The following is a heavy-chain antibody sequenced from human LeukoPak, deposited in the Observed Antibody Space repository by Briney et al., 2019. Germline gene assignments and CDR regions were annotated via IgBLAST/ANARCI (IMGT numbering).Heavy chain of an antibody. CDR2: IYYSGNT. Sequence: SETLSLTCTVSGGSISANYYWGWIRQPPGKGLEWNGIIYYSGNTYYNPSLKSRVTISVDTSKNQFSLKLNSVTATDTAVYYCARHGGCSGGSCYRRFDPWGQGILVTVSS. CDR1: GGSISANYY. CDR3: ARHGGCSGGSCYRRFDP. D-gene: IGHD2-15*01. J-gene: IGHJ5*02. V-gene: IGHV4-39*01.